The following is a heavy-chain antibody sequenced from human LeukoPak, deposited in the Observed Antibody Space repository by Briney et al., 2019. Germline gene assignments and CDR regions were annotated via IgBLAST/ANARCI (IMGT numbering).Heavy chain of an antibody. J-gene: IGHJ3*02. D-gene: IGHD3-3*01. CDR1: GFTFSSYA. V-gene: IGHV3-23*01. CDR2: ISGSGGST. Sequence: GGSLRLSCAASGFTFSSYAMSWVRQAPGKGLEWVSAISGSGGSTYYADSVKGRFTISRDNAKNSLYLQMNSLRAEDTAVYYCARDQEYYDFWSGSIPGAFDIWGQGTMVTVSS. CDR3: ARDQEYYDFWSGSIPGAFDI.